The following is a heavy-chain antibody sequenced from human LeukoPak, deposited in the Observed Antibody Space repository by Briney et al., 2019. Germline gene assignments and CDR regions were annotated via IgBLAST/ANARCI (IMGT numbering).Heavy chain of an antibody. D-gene: IGHD5-12*01. CDR3: ARERYSGYDWFDY. J-gene: IGHJ4*02. CDR2: IYYSGST. CDR1: GGSISSYY. V-gene: IGHV4-59*01. Sequence: SETLSLTCTVSGGSISSYYWSWIRQPPGKGLEWIGYIYYSGSTNYNPSLKSRVTISVDTSKKQFSLKLSSVTAADTAVYYCARERYSGYDWFDYWGQGTLVTVSS.